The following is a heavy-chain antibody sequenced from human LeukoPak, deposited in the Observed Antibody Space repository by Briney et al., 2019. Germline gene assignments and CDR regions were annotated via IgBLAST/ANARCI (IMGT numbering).Heavy chain of an antibody. V-gene: IGHV3-30*03. J-gene: IGHJ5*02. D-gene: IGHD1-26*01. CDR2: IASDGRDQ. CDR3: ARVGKNNWFDP. Sequence: GGSLRLSCAASGFTFSSYGMHWVRQTPGKGLEWVAVIASDGRDQHYVDSVKGRFTISRDNSKNTLYLQMNSLRAEDTAVYYCARVGKNNWFDPWGQGTLVTVSS. CDR1: GFTFSSYG.